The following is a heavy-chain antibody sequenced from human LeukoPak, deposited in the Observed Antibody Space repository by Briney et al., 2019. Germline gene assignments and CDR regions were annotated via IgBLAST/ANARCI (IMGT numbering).Heavy chain of an antibody. CDR2: INWNGGST. J-gene: IGHJ4*02. V-gene: IGHV3-20*04. CDR3: ARDYGIAAAGVIDY. D-gene: IGHD6-13*01. Sequence: GGSLRLSCAASGFTFDDYGMSWVRQASGKGLEWVSGINWNGGSTGYADSVKGRFTISRDNAKNSLYLEINSLRAEDTAVYYCARDYGIAAAGVIDYWGQGTLVTVSS. CDR1: GFTFDDYG.